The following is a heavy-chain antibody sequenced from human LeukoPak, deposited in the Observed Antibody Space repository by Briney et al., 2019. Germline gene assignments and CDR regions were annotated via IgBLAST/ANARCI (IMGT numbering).Heavy chain of an antibody. CDR2: IKQDGSEK. D-gene: IGHD3-9*01. J-gene: IGHJ6*02. CDR1: GFTFSSYG. Sequence: GGSLRLSCAASGFTFSSYGMHWVRQAPGKGLEWGANIKQDGSEKYYVDSVKGRFTISRDNAKNSLYLQMNSLRAEDTAVYYCAREQIRVRYFDWLMESYYYYGMDVWGQGTTVTVSS. CDR3: AREQIRVRYFDWLMESYYYYGMDV. V-gene: IGHV3-7*01.